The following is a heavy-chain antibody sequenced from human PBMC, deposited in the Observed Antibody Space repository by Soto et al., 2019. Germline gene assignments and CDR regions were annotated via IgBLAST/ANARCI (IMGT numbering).Heavy chain of an antibody. J-gene: IGHJ4*02. CDR3: ATRASSMGRRPIY. V-gene: IGHV3-23*01. CDR2: VTVSGGLT. D-gene: IGHD6-6*01. CDR1: GFVFDTYA. Sequence: GGSLRLSCVASGFVFDTYAMTWVRQVPGKGLEWVSGVTVSGGLTYYADSVRGRFTISRDNSKNTLFLQMNSLRAEDTAVYYCATRASSMGRRPIYWGQGTLVTVSS.